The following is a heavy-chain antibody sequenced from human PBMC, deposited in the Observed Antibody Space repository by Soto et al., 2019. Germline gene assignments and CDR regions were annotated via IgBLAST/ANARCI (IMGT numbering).Heavy chain of an antibody. CDR3: ARDRTSWFDP. Sequence: SVKVSCKASGYTFTSFDINWVRQAPGQGLEWMGGIIPIFGTANYAQKFQGRVTITADESTSTAYMELSSLRSEDTAVYYCARDRTSWFDPWGQGTLVTVSS. CDR1: GYTFTSFD. CDR2: IIPIFGTA. J-gene: IGHJ5*02. V-gene: IGHV1-69*13.